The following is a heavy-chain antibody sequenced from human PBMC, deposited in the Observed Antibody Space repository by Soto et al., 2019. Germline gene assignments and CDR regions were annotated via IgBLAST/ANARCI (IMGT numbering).Heavy chain of an antibody. Sequence: SVKVSCKASGGTFSTYAISWVRQAPGQGLEWMGGIIPIFGTANYAQKFQGRVTMTRHTSISTAYMELSRLRSDDTAVYYCARGWTRGYSYGPGYWGQGTLVTVSS. D-gene: IGHD5-18*01. V-gene: IGHV1-69*05. CDR3: ARGWTRGYSYGPGY. J-gene: IGHJ4*02. CDR1: GGTFSTYA. CDR2: IIPIFGTA.